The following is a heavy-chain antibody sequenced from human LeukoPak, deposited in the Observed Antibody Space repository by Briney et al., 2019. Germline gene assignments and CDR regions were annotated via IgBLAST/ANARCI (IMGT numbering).Heavy chain of an antibody. D-gene: IGHD3-3*01. CDR3: AKRSGGTFGFFDS. V-gene: IGHV3-23*01. CDR1: GFTFNNYA. J-gene: IGHJ4*02. CDR2: ISYSGDTT. Sequence: GGSLRLSCAAFGFTFNNYAMSWVRQAPGKGLEWVSAISYSGDTTHYADTVTGRFTIFRDNSKNTLFVQMNSLRAEDTAIYYCAKRSGGTFGFFDSWGRGALVTVSS.